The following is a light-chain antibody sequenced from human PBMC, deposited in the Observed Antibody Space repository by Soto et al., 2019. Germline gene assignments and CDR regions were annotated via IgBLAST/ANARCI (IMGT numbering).Light chain of an antibody. CDR2: DAS. CDR1: QSISSW. Sequence: DIQMTQSPSTLSASVGDRVTIPCRASQSISSWLAWYQQKPGKAPKLLIYDASSLESGVPSRFSGSGSGTEFTLTISSLQPDDFATYYCQQYNSYQCTFGQGTKVDI. J-gene: IGKJ1*01. CDR3: QQYNSYQCT. V-gene: IGKV1-5*01.